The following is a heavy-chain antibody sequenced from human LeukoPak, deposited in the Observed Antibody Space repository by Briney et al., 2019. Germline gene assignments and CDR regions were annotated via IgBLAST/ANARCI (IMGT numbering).Heavy chain of an antibody. CDR1: GYTFTGYY. CDR3: ARDRQGDGFAYFDF. V-gene: IGHV1-2*02. Sequence: GASVKVSCKASGYTFTGYYIQWVRQAPGQGLEWMGWINPKSGATSSAQKFQGRVTMTRVTSISTAYMDLTTLTSDDTAVYFCARDRQGDGFAYFDFWGQGTLATVSS. CDR2: INPKSGAT. D-gene: IGHD5-24*01. J-gene: IGHJ4*02.